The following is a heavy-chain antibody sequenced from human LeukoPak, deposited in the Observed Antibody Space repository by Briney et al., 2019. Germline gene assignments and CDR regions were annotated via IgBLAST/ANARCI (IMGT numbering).Heavy chain of an antibody. D-gene: IGHD1-26*01. CDR3: AKDREYSGSQIDY. CDR1: GFTFSSYA. Sequence: GGSLRLSCAASGFTFSSYAMNWVRQAPGKGLEWVSSMSRGGGSTYYADSVKGRFTISRDNSKNTLYLQMNGLRAEDTAVYYRAKDREYSGSQIDYWGQGTLVTVSS. J-gene: IGHJ4*02. V-gene: IGHV3-23*01. CDR2: MSRGGGST.